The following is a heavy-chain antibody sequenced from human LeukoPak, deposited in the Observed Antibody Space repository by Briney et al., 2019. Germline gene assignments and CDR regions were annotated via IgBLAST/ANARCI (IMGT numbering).Heavy chain of an antibody. CDR1: GGSISTYY. V-gene: IGHV4-59*01. CDR3: ARGGGYASPIGY. J-gene: IGHJ4*02. Sequence: PSETLSLTCTLSGGSISTYYWSWIRQPPGKGLEWIGYIYHSGSTNYNPSLKSRVTISVDTSKNQFSLKLSAVTAADTAVYYCARGGGYASPIGYWGQGALVTVSS. D-gene: IGHD5-12*01. CDR2: IYHSGST.